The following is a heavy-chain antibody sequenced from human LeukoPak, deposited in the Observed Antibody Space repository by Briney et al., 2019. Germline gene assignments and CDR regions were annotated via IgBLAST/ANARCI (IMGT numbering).Heavy chain of an antibody. Sequence: GGSLRPSCAASGFTFSSYAMSWVRQAPGKGLEWVSANSGSGGSTYYADSVKGRFTISRDNSKNTLYLQMNSLRAEDTAVYYCAKERPDSGSYWEAFDIWGQGTMVTVSS. CDR1: GFTFSSYA. CDR3: AKERPDSGSYWEAFDI. V-gene: IGHV3-23*01. J-gene: IGHJ3*02. D-gene: IGHD1-26*01. CDR2: NSGSGGST.